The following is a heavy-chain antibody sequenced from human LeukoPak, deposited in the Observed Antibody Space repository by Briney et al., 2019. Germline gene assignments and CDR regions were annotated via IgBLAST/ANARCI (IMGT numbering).Heavy chain of an antibody. CDR3: ARSRRRIGKQLSNRWFDP. J-gene: IGHJ5*02. CDR2: MNPNSGNT. D-gene: IGHD6-13*01. CDR1: GYTFTSYD. V-gene: IGHV1-8*01. Sequence: ASVKVSCKASGYTFTSYDINWVRQATGQGLEWMGWMNPNSGNTGYAQKFQGRVTMTRNTSISTAYTELSSLRSEDTAVYYCARSRRRIGKQLSNRWFDPWGQGTLVTVST.